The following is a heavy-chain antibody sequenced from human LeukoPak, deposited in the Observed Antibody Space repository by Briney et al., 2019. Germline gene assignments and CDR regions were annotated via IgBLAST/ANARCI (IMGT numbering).Heavy chain of an antibody. CDR1: GYTFTSYY. D-gene: IGHD5-12*01. CDR3: ARIGSGYDLRYDHDRNFDY. Sequence: ASVKVSCKASGYTFTSYYMHWVRQAPGQGLEWMGIINPSGGSTSYAQKFQGRVTMTRDTSTSTVYMELSSLRSEDTAVYYCARIGSGYDLRYDHDRNFDYWGQGTLVTVSS. V-gene: IGHV1-46*01. J-gene: IGHJ4*02. CDR2: INPSGGST.